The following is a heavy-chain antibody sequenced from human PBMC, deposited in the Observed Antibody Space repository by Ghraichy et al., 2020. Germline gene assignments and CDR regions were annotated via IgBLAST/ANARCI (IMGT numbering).Heavy chain of an antibody. D-gene: IGHD1-26*01. J-gene: IGHJ5*02. CDR1: GDSISSGSHY. Sequence: SETLSLTCSVSGDSISSGSHYWGWIRQPPGKGLEWIATMPYSETTGPSGTASYKSSLKSRVTISLDPSKTQFSLNLRSVNAADTAFYYCARLQPAIGAPLYDPWGQGSRVSVSP. CDR3: ARLQPAIGAPLYDP. CDR2: MPYSETTGPSGTA. V-gene: IGHV4-39*01.